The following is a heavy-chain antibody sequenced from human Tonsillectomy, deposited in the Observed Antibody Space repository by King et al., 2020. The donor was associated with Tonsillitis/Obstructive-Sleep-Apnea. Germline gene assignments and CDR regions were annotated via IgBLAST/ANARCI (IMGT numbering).Heavy chain of an antibody. D-gene: IGHD4-17*01. V-gene: IGHV3-23*04. Sequence: VQLVESGGGLVQPGGSLRLSCAASGFTFSSYAMRWVRQAPGKGLEWVSAISGSGGSTYYADSVKGRFTISRDNSKNTLYLQMNSLRAEDTAVYYCSKVRGYDYGGYRWFVPWGQGTLVTVSS. CDR1: GFTFSSYA. CDR2: ISGSGGST. CDR3: SKVRGYDYGGYRWFVP. J-gene: IGHJ5*02.